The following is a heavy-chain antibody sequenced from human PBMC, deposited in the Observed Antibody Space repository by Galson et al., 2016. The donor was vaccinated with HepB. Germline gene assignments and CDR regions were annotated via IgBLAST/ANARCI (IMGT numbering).Heavy chain of an antibody. J-gene: IGHJ5*02. V-gene: IGHV3-33*06. D-gene: IGHD4-17*01. CDR1: GFTFSSYG. CDR3: AKGTDPYGDYSWFDP. Sequence: SLRLSCAASGFTFSSYGMYWVRQAPGKGLEWVAVIWYDGSNKYYADSVKGRFTISRDNSKNTLYLQMNSLRAEDTAVYYRAKGTDPYGDYSWFDPWGQGTLVTVSS. CDR2: IWYDGSNK.